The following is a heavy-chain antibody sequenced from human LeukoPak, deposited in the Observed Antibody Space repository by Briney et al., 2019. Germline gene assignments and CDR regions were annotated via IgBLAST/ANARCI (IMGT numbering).Heavy chain of an antibody. CDR1: GFTFSSYR. Sequence: GGSLRLSCAASGFTFSSYRMTWVRQAPGKGLEWVSSISSSSSYIYYADSVKGRFTISRDNAKNSLYLQMNSLRAEDTAVYYCASVPGTTVTTDYWGQGTLVTVSS. CDR2: ISSSSSYI. CDR3: ASVPGTTVTTDY. J-gene: IGHJ4*02. V-gene: IGHV3-21*01. D-gene: IGHD4-17*01.